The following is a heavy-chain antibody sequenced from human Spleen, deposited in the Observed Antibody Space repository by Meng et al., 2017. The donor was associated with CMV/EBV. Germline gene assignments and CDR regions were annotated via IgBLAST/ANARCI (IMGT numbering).Heavy chain of an antibody. J-gene: IGHJ6*02. CDR2: IHPNSGAT. CDR3: ARGQESGEAYDSSGYHYYGMDV. Sequence: ASVKVSCKTSGYTFNGHYIHWVRQAPGQGLEWMGCIHPNSGATKSAQNFQGRVSMTTDTSTRTAYMELISLRSEDTAVYYCARGQESGEAYDSSGYHYYGMDVWGQGTTVTVSS. V-gene: IGHV1-2*02. D-gene: IGHD3-22*01. CDR1: GYTFNGHY.